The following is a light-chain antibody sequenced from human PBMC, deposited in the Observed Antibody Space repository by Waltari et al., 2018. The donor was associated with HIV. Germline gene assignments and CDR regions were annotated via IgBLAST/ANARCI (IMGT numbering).Light chain of an antibody. Sequence: QSALTQPPSASGSPGQSVTISCTGTSSDIGGYNYVSWYQQHPGKAPKLMIYEVNERPSGVPDRCSGCKSGNTASLTVSGLQAEDEADYYCSSYAGSNNYVFGTGTKVTVL. CDR2: EVN. V-gene: IGLV2-8*01. CDR1: SSDIGGYNY. J-gene: IGLJ1*01. CDR3: SSYAGSNNYV.